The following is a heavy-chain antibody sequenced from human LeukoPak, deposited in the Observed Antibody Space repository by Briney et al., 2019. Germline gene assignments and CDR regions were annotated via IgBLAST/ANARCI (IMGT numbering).Heavy chain of an antibody. CDR1: GYSITSGYY. V-gene: IGHV4-38-2*02. CDR2: IYHSGST. D-gene: IGHD3-22*01. J-gene: IGHJ4*02. Sequence: PSETLSLTCTVSGYSITSGYYWGWIRQPPGKGLEWIGTIYHSGSTYYNPSLKSRVTISVDTSKNQFSLKLGSVTAADTAVYYCARAWYYYDSGGYSPFNYWGQGTLVTVSS. CDR3: ARAWYYYDSGGYSPFNY.